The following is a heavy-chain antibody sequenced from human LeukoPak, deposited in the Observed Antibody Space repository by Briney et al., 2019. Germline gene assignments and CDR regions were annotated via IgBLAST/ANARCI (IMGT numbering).Heavy chain of an antibody. CDR2: ISSSGGTK. J-gene: IGHJ4*02. V-gene: IGHV3-11*01. Sequence: GGSLRLSCAGSGFTSSDYYMTWIRQAPGKGLEWISYISSSGGTKYYADSVKGRFTISRDNAKNSMYLQMNSLRAEDTAVYYCARDGRGNYHLDLWGQGTLVTVSS. CDR3: ARDGRGNYHLDL. CDR1: GFTSSDYY. D-gene: IGHD1-26*01.